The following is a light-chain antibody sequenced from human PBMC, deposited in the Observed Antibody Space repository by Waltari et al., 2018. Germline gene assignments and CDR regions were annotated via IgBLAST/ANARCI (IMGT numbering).Light chain of an antibody. J-gene: IGKJ4*01. Sequence: EIVLTQSPLSLPVTAGEPASISCRSSQSLLYSNGYNYLDWYLQKPGQSPQLLIYLGSNRASGVPDRFSGSGSGTDFTLKITRVEAEDVGVYYCMQALQSPLTFGGGTKVEIK. CDR1: QSLLYSNGYNY. V-gene: IGKV2-28*01. CDR3: MQALQSPLT. CDR2: LGS.